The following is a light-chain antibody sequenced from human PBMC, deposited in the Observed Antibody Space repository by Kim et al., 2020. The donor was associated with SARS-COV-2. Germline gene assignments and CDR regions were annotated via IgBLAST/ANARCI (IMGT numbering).Light chain of an antibody. CDR3: QVWDSSDAHRVV. Sequence: SYELTQPPSVSVAPGKTARITCGGTSIGSKSVHWYQQKPGQAPVLVISYDSVRPSGIPERFSGSNSGNTATVTISRVEAGDEADYYCQVWDSSDAHRVVFGGGTQLTVL. V-gene: IGLV3-21*04. CDR1: SIGSKS. CDR2: YDS. J-gene: IGLJ2*01.